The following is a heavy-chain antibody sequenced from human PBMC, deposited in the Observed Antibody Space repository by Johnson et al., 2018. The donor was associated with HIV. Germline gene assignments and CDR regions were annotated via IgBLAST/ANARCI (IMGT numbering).Heavy chain of an antibody. V-gene: IGHV3-30*04. CDR3: ARERVPQGQLETHDAFDI. J-gene: IGHJ3*02. D-gene: IGHD4-23*01. CDR1: GFTFSSYA. CDR2: ISYDGSNK. Sequence: QVQLVESGGGVVQPGRSLRLSCAASGFTFSSYAMHWVRQAPGKGLEWVAVISYDGSNKYYADSVKGRFTISRDNSKNTLYLPMNSLRAEDTAVYYCARERVPQGQLETHDAFDIWCQGTMVTVSS.